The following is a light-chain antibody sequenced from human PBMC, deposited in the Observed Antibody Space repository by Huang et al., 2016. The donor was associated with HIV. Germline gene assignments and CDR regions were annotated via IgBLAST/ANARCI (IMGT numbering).Light chain of an antibody. V-gene: IGKV1-27*01. CDR2: AAS. CDR1: QGIVNF. CDR3: QNYNSAPWT. Sequence: DIQMTQSPSSLSASVGDRVTITCRASQGIVNFLVCYQQKPGRAPQLLISAASTLQSGDPSRFSGSGSGTDFTLTINSLQPEDVATYYCQNYNSAPWTFGQGTMVEIK. J-gene: IGKJ1*01.